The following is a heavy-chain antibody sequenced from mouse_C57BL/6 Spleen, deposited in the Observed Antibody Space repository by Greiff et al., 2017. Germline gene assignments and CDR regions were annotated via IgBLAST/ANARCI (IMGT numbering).Heavy chain of an antibody. CDR1: GFPFSSYG. CDR2: ISSGGSYT. CDR3: ARQGDDGWKYYAMDY. V-gene: IGHV5-6*01. Sequence: EVKLMESGGDLVKPGGSLNLSCAASGFPFSSYGMSWVRQTPDKRLEWVATISSGGSYTYYPDSVKGRLTISRDKAKNTLYLQMSSLKTEDTAMDYCARQGDDGWKYYAMDYWGQGTSVTVSS. D-gene: IGHD2-3*01. J-gene: IGHJ4*01.